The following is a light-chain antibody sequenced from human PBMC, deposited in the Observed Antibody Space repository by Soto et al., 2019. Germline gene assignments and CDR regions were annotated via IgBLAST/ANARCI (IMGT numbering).Light chain of an antibody. J-gene: IGKJ1*01. CDR1: QGVSND. CDR2: TAS. CDR3: LQDYNYPRT. V-gene: IGKV1-6*01. Sequence: IHMTQSPSSRSASVGYRVTISFPASQGVSNDLAWYQQKPGKAPKGLIYTASSLHSGVPSRFSGSGSGTDFTLTISSLQPEDFATYYCLQDYNYPRTFGQGTKVDIK.